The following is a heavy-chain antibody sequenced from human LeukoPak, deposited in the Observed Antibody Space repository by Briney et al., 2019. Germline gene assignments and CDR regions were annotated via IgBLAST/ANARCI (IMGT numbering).Heavy chain of an antibody. Sequence: SETLSLTCTVSGGSISNYYWSWIRQLPGKGLEWIGYIYYSGSTNYNPSLKSRVTISVDTSKNQFSLKLSSVTAADTAVYYCTRRRDGDWFDPWGQGTLVTVSS. D-gene: IGHD3-16*01. V-gene: IGHV4-59*01. J-gene: IGHJ5*02. CDR2: IYYSGST. CDR3: TRRRDGDWFDP. CDR1: GGSISNYY.